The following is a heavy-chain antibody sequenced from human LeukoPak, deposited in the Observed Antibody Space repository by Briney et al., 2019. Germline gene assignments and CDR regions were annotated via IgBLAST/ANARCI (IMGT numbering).Heavy chain of an antibody. V-gene: IGHV1-46*01. D-gene: IGHD2-21*01. CDR2: INPSGGGT. Sequence: ASVKVSCKASGYTFTSYYLHWVRQAPGQGLEWMGMINPSGGGTNYAQKFQGRVTMTRDTSTSTVYMEPSSLRSEDTAVYYCAREFPGGYFDYWGQGTLVTVSS. CDR1: GYTFTSYY. CDR3: AREFPGGYFDY. J-gene: IGHJ4*02.